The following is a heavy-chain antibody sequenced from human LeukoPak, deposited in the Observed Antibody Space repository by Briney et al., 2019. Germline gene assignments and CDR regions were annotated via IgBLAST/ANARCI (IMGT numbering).Heavy chain of an antibody. Sequence: SETLSLTCTVSGGSISSSSYYWGWIRQPPGKGLEWIGSIYYSGSTYYNPSLKSRVTISVDTSKNQFSLKLSSVTAADTAVYYCARAEVSSGWYVPEGYYYYYMDVWGKGTTVTISS. V-gene: IGHV4-39*01. CDR1: GGSISSSSYY. D-gene: IGHD6-19*01. J-gene: IGHJ6*03. CDR2: IYYSGST. CDR3: ARAEVSSGWYVPEGYYYYYMDV.